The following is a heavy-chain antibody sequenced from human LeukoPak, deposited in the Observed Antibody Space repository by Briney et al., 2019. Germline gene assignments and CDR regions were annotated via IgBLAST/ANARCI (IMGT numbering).Heavy chain of an antibody. CDR3: ARQTHYGSGTYYFFDY. V-gene: IGHV4-61*08. Sequence: SETLSLTCTVSGGSISSGGYYWSWIRQHPGKGLEWIGYIYYSGSTNYNPSLKSRVTISVDTSKNQFSLKLSSVTAADTAVYYCARQTHYGSGTYYFFDYWGQGTLVTVSS. CDR1: GGSISSGGYY. CDR2: IYYSGST. D-gene: IGHD3-10*01. J-gene: IGHJ4*02.